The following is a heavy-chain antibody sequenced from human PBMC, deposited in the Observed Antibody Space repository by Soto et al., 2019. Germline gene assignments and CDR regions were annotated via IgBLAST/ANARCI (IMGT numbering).Heavy chain of an antibody. V-gene: IGHV5-10-1*03. J-gene: IGHJ6*02. CDR3: ATQTKFHYYYPMDV. CDR2: VDPSGSYT. D-gene: IGHD2-21*01. Sequence: EVQLVQSGAEVKKPGEYLRISCKGSGHRLITDWINWVRQMPGKGLEWMGKVDPSGSYTDYSPSFQGHITISTDKSTTTAYLQWNSLKASDTAMYYCATQTKFHYYYPMDVWGQGTTVTVSS. CDR1: GHRLITDW.